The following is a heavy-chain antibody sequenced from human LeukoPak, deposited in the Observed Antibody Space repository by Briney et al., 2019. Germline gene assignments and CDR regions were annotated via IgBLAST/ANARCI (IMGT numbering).Heavy chain of an antibody. V-gene: IGHV4-61*02. Sequence: SETLSLTCTVSGGSISSGSYYWSWIRQPAGKGLEWIGRIYTSGSTNYNPPLKSRVTISVDTSKNQFSLKLSSVTAADTAVYYCARDRYSGYIYYYYMDVWGKGTTVTVSS. D-gene: IGHD5-12*01. CDR2: IYTSGST. CDR1: GGSISSGSYY. J-gene: IGHJ6*03. CDR3: ARDRYSGYIYYYYMDV.